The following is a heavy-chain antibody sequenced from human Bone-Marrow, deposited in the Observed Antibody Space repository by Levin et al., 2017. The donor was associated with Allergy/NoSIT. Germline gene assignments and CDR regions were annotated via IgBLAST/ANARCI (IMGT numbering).Heavy chain of an antibody. V-gene: IGHV3-30*18. CDR1: GFTFSSYG. CDR2: ISYDGSNK. CDR3: ANFGDWFDP. D-gene: IGHD3-3*01. J-gene: IGHJ5*02. Sequence: LSLTCAASGFTFSSYGMHWVRQAPGKGLEWVAVISYDGSNKYYADSVKGRFTISRDNSKNTLYLQMNSLRAEDTAVYYCANFGDWFDPWGQGTLVTVSS.